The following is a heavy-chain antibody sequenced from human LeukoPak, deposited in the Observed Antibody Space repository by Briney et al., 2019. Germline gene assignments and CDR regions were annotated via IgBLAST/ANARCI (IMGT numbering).Heavy chain of an antibody. CDR1: GFTFSSYS. CDR3: AKDLSYYDYVWGSYQY. J-gene: IGHJ4*02. D-gene: IGHD3-16*02. Sequence: PGGSLRLSCAASGFTFSSYSMDWVRQAPGKGLESVSSISSSSSYIYYADSVKGRFTISRDNSKNTLYLQMNSLRAEDTAVYYCAKDLSYYDYVWGSYQYWGQGTLVTVSS. V-gene: IGHV3-21*01. CDR2: ISSSSSYI.